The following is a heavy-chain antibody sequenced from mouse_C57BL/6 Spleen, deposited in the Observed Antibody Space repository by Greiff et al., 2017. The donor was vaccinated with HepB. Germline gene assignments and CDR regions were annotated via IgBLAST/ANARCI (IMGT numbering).Heavy chain of an antibody. D-gene: IGHD2-4*01. CDR2: IDPSDSYT. CDR1: GYTFTSYW. J-gene: IGHJ2*01. V-gene: IGHV1-69*01. CDR3: ARAGDYDYFDY. Sequence: VQLQQPGAELVMPGASVKLSCKASGYTFTSYWMHWVKQRPGQGLEWIGEIDPSDSYTNYNQKFKGKSTLTVDKSSSTAYMQRSSLTSEDSAVYYCARAGDYDYFDYWGQGTTLTVSS.